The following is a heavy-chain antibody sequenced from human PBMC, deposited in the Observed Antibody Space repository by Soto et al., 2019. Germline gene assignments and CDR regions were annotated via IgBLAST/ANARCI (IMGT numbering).Heavy chain of an antibody. CDR1: GFTFSSYA. D-gene: IGHD3-10*01. Sequence: EVQLLESGGGLVQPGGSLRLSCAASGFTFSSYAMSWVRQAPGKGLEWVSAISGSGGSTYYADSVKGRFTISRNNTKNALYLQMNSRRAEDTDVDYCAKSGQYYFDYWGQGTLVTVSS. CDR2: ISGSGGST. V-gene: IGHV3-23*01. J-gene: IGHJ4*02. CDR3: AKSGQYYFDY.